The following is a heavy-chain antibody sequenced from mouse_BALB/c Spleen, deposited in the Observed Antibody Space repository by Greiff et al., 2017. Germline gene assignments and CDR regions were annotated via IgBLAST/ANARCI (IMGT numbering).Heavy chain of an antibody. D-gene: IGHD2-1*01. CDR3: NGAMGNSYYFDY. Sequence: EVQLQQSGAELVKPGASVKLSCTASGFNIKDYYMHWVKQRPEQGLEWIGWIDPENGDTEYAPKFQGKATMTADTSSNTAYLQLSSLTSEDTAVYYCNGAMGNSYYFDYWGQGTTLTVSS. V-gene: IGHV14-4*02. J-gene: IGHJ2*01. CDR1: GFNIKDYY. CDR2: IDPENGDT.